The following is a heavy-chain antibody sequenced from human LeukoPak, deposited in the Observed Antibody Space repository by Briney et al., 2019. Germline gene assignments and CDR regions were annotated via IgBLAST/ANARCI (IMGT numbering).Heavy chain of an antibody. J-gene: IGHJ4*02. CDR3: ARGKSPYYGGNLEFDY. V-gene: IGHV4-34*01. CDR2: INHSGST. CDR1: GGSFSGYY. Sequence: SETLSLTCAVYGGSFSGYYWSWIRQPPGRGLEWIGEINHSGSTNYNPSLKSRVTISVDTSKNQFSLKLSSVTAADTAVYYCARGKSPYYGGNLEFDYWGQGTLVTVSS. D-gene: IGHD4-23*01.